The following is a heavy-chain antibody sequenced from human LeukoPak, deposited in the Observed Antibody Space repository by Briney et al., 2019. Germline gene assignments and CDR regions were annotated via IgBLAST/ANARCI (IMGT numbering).Heavy chain of an antibody. CDR3: AKERYYYGSGFDY. Sequence: GESLRLSCAASGFTFSSYAMSWVRQAPGKGLEWVSGISGSGGSTDYADSVKGRFTISRDNSKNTLYLQMNSLGAEDTAVYYCAKERYYYGSGFDYWGQGTLVTVSS. V-gene: IGHV3-23*01. CDR1: GFTFSSYA. D-gene: IGHD3-10*01. CDR2: ISGSGGST. J-gene: IGHJ4*02.